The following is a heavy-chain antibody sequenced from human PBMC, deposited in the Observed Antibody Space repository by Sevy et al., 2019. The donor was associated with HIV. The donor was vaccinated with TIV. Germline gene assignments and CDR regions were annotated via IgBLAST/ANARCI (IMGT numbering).Heavy chain of an antibody. Sequence: GGSLRLSCAASGXXFSNYAMSWVRQAPGKGLEWVSTFSFGCGKINYADSVKGRFTISRDNSKNTLYLQMNSLRAEDTALYYCAREGCSKXHDXWXQGTLVTVSS. D-gene: IGHD2-2*01. CDR1: GXXFSNYA. CDR3: AREGCSKXHDX. V-gene: IGHV3-23*01. J-gene: IGHJ4*02. CDR2: FSFGCGKI.